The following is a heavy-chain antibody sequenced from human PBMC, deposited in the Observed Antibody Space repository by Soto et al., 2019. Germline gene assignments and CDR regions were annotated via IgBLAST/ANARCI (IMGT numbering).Heavy chain of an antibody. CDR2: INHSGST. Sequence: SETLSLTCAVYGGSFSGYYWSWIRQPPGKGLEWIGEINHSGSTNYNPSLKSRVTISVDTSKNQFSLKLRSVTAADTAVYYCARALRFDPWSQGTLVTVSS. J-gene: IGHJ5*02. V-gene: IGHV4-34*01. CDR1: GGSFSGYY. CDR3: ARALRFDP.